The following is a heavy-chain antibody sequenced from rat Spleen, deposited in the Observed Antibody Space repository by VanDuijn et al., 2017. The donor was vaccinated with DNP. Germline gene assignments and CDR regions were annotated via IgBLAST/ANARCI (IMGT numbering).Heavy chain of an antibody. D-gene: IGHD1-12*03. J-gene: IGHJ2*01. CDR3: ARSHYYDGYWHGFDY. CDR1: GYSITSNY. V-gene: IGHV3-1*01. CDR2: ISYSGST. Sequence: EVQFQESGPGLVKSSQSLSLTCSVTGYSITSNYWAWIRKFPGNKMEWMGYISYSGSTSYNPSLKSRISITRDTSKNQFFLQLNSVTTEDTATYFCARSHYYDGYWHGFDYWGHGVMVTVSS.